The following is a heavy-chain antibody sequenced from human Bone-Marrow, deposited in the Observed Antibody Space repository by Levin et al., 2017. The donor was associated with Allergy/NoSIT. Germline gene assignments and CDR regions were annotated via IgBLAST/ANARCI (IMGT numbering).Heavy chain of an antibody. Sequence: PGGSLRLSCAASGFTFGDYYMSWLRQAPGKGLEWVSCITSNGRKTDYADSVKGRITISRDNAKNSLYLQMNSLRAEDTAVYYCARENFYYMDVWGKGTTVTVSS. CDR2: ITSNGRKT. CDR3: ARENFYYMDV. V-gene: IGHV3-11*06. CDR1: GFTFGDYY. J-gene: IGHJ6*03.